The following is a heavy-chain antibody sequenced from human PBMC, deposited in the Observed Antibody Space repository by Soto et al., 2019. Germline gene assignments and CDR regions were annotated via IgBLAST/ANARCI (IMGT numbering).Heavy chain of an antibody. CDR3: ARGHGGSSWYRFAP. CDR1: GGSFSGYY. J-gene: IGHJ5*02. CDR2: INHSGST. D-gene: IGHD6-13*01. Sequence: QVQLQQWGAGLLKPSETLSLTCAVYGGSFSGYYWSWIRQPPGKGLEWIGEINHSGSTNYNPSLTSPATTSKVTPKDQFSLTLTAVTAAATAVYSCARGHGGSSWYRFAPWGQGTLVTVSS. V-gene: IGHV4-34*01.